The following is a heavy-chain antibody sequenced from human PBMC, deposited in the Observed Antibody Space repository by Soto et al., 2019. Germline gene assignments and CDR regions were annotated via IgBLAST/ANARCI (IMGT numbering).Heavy chain of an antibody. J-gene: IGHJ4*02. Sequence: PSETRSLTCAVCGGSISSGGYSWSLIRQPPWKGLEWIGYIYHSGSTYYNPSLKSRVTISVDRSKNQFSLKLSSVTAADTAVYYCARRDVGYNSVDYWGQGTLVTVSS. CDR3: ARRDVGYNSVDY. CDR1: GGSISSGGYS. D-gene: IGHD5-12*01. CDR2: IYHSGST. V-gene: IGHV4-30-2*01.